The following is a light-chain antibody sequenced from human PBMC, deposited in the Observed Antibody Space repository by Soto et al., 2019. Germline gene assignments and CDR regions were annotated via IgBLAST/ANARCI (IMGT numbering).Light chain of an antibody. CDR1: SSNIGSNY. CDR2: SNN. CDR3: GAWDDSLSWV. Sequence: QSVLTQPPSASGTPGQRVTISCSGSSSNIGSNYVYWYQQLPGTAPKLLIYSNNQRPSGVPDRFSGSKSGTSASLAISGLRSEDEADYYCGAWDDSLSWVFGGGTQLTVL. V-gene: IGLV1-47*02. J-gene: IGLJ3*02.